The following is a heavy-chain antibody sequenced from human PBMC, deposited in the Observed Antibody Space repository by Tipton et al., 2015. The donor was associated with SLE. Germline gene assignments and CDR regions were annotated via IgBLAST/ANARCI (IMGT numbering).Heavy chain of an antibody. CDR1: GFTFSSYS. CDR2: ISSSSSYI. CDR3: ARAAAVVVPAAYYYYYMDV. D-gene: IGHD2-2*01. J-gene: IGHJ6*03. Sequence: SLRLSCAASGFTFSSYSMNWVRQAPGKGLEWVSSISSSSSYIYYADSVKGRFTISRGNAKNSLYLQMNSLRAEDTAVYYCARAAAVVVPAAYYYYYMDVWGKGTTVTVSS. V-gene: IGHV3-21*01.